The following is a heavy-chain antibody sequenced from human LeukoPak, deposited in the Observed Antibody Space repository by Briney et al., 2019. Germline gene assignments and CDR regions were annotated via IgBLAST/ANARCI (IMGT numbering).Heavy chain of an antibody. CDR2: INHSGST. CDR1: GGSISSSSYY. Sequence: SETLSLTCTVSGGSISSSSYYWSWIRQPPGKGLEWIGEINHSGSTNYNPSRKSRVTISVDTSKNQSSLKLSSVTAADTAVYYCARSARFSSGWLDYWGQGTLVTVSS. V-gene: IGHV4-39*07. J-gene: IGHJ4*02. CDR3: ARSARFSSGWLDY. D-gene: IGHD6-19*01.